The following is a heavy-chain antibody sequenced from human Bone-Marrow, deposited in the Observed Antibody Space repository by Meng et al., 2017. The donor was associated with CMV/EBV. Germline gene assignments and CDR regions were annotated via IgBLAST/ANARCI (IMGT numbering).Heavy chain of an antibody. CDR2: IYPGDSDT. D-gene: IGHD4-17*01. CDR3: ARHLRRSPFDS. V-gene: IGHV5-51*01. CDR1: GYNLANYW. Sequence: ISCKGSGYNLANYWIGWVRQKPGKGLEWMGIIYPGDSDTRYSPSFQGQVTISVDKSINTAYLRWSSLKASDTAIYYCARHLRRSPFDSWGQGTLVTVSS. J-gene: IGHJ4*02.